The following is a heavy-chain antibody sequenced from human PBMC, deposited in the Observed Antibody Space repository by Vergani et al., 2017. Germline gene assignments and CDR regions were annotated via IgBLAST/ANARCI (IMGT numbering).Heavy chain of an antibody. D-gene: IGHD2-15*01. CDR2: ISGSGGST. J-gene: IGHJ4*02. Sequence: EVQLLESGGGLVQPGGSLRLSCAASGFTFSSYAMNWVRQAPGKGLEWVSAISGSGGSTYYADSVKGRFTISRDNSKNTLYLQMNSLRPEDTAVYYCATAGAAYCRGASCYDFFEYWGQGTLVTVAS. CDR1: GFTFSSYA. V-gene: IGHV3-23*01. CDR3: ATAGAAYCRGASCYDFFEY.